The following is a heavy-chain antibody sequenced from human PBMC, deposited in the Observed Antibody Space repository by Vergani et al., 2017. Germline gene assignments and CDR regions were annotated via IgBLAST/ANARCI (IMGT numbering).Heavy chain of an antibody. Sequence: QVQLQESGPGLVKPSQTLSLTCTVSGGSISSGGYYWSWIRQHPGKGLEWIGSIYYSGSTYYNPSLTSRVTISVDTSKNQFSLKLSSVTAADTAVYYCARFRFYDSSGYLFDYWGQGTLVTVSS. CDR2: IYYSGST. CDR3: ARFRFYDSSGYLFDY. CDR1: GGSISSGGYY. J-gene: IGHJ4*02. D-gene: IGHD3-22*01. V-gene: IGHV4-31*03.